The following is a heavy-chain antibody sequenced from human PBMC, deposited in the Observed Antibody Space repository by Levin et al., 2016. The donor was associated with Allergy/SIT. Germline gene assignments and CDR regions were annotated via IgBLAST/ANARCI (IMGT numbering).Heavy chain of an antibody. D-gene: IGHD6-13*01. V-gene: IGHV3-7*01. CDR2: IKEDGSEK. CDR3: ARLKPGQPDY. Sequence: GVSLKISCAASGFTFSSYWIHWVRQAPGRGLEWMANIKEDGSEKNYVDSVKGRFTISRDNPKNSVYLQMNSLRAEDTAVYYCARLKPGQPDYWGQGTLVTVSA. J-gene: IGHJ4*02. CDR1: GFTFSSYW.